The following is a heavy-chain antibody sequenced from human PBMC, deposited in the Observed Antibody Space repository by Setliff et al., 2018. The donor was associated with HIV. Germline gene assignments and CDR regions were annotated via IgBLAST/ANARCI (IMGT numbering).Heavy chain of an antibody. V-gene: IGHV4-61*02. D-gene: IGHD3-10*01. J-gene: IGHJ6*01. CDR1: GDSINSGTYY. CDR2: LHLSGDT. Sequence: SETLSLTCTVSGDSINSGTYYRSWIRQPAGKGLEWIGRLHLSGDTNYNPSLKSRVTMSIDTSKNQFSLKLSSVTAADTAVYYCARDNSYYYGSGSHYWYGMDVWGQGTTVTVSS. CDR3: ARDNSYYYGSGSHYWYGMDV.